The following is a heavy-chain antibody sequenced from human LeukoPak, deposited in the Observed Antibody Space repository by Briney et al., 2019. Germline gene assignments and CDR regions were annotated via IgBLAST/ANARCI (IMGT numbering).Heavy chain of an antibody. CDR1: GYTFTGYY. D-gene: IGHD3-10*01. Sequence: EASVKVSCKASGYTFTGYYMHWVRQAPGQGLEWMGWINPNSGGTNYAQKFQGRVTMTRDTSISTAYMELSSLRSEDTAVYYCARYLSSGGYYYYYMDVWGKGTTVTVSS. V-gene: IGHV1-2*02. CDR3: ARYLSSGGYYYYYMDV. J-gene: IGHJ6*03. CDR2: INPNSGGT.